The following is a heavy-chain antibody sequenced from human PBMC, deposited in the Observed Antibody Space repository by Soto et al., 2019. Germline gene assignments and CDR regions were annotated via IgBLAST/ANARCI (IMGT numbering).Heavy chain of an antibody. Sequence: QITVKESGPKLVKPSQTLTLTCAFSGFSLSTSGVGVGWVRQPPGKAPEWLALIYWDDDKRYRPSLKSRLSITKDTSKDQVVFTMTNMDPVETDTYYCVHQDWNNNNYYFDLWGRGTLVTVSS. CDR1: GFSLSTSGVG. CDR2: IYWDDDK. CDR3: VHQDWNNNNYYFDL. V-gene: IGHV2-5*02. D-gene: IGHD4-4*01. J-gene: IGHJ2*01.